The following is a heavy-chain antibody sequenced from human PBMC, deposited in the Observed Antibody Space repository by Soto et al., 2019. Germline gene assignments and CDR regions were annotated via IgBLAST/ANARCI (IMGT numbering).Heavy chain of an antibody. CDR3: ARLDCSGGSCPERRDY. V-gene: IGHV4-31*03. Sequence: QVQLQESGPGLVKPSQTLSLTCTVSGGSISSGGYYWSWIRQHPGKGLEWIGYIYYSGSTYYNPSLKSRVTISVDTSKNQFSLKLCSVTAADTAVYYCARLDCSGGSCPERRDYWGQGTLVTVSS. CDR2: IYYSGST. CDR1: GGSISSGGYY. D-gene: IGHD2-15*01. J-gene: IGHJ4*02.